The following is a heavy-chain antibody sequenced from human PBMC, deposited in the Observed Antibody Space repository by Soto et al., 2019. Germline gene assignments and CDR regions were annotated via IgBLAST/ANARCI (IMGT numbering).Heavy chain of an antibody. CDR1: GGSISSGTYY. CDR2: IHFSGST. J-gene: IGHJ4*02. D-gene: IGHD6-19*01. CDR3: ATENRAGGGTGEDC. Sequence: QVQLQESGPGLVRPSQTLSLTCTVSGGSISSGTYYWSWIRQHPEKGLEWIGYIHFSGSTYYNPSLKSRVTLSLDTSKNQFSLNLRSVTAADTAVYYCATENRAGGGTGEDCWGQGTLVTVSS. V-gene: IGHV4-31*03.